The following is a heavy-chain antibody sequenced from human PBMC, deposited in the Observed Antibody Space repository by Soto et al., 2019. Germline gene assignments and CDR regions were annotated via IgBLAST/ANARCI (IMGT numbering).Heavy chain of an antibody. V-gene: IGHV1-8*01. D-gene: IGHD2-15*01. CDR2: MSPNSDNT. J-gene: IGHJ4*02. Sequence: ASVKVSCKASGYTFSTYDINWVRQATGQGLEWMGWMSPNSDNTDYAQKFQGRVTMTRNTSISTAYMELSSLRSEDTAVYYCARDLRPGVVAARVFDYWGQGTLVTVSS. CDR3: ARDLRPGVVAARVFDY. CDR1: GYTFSTYD.